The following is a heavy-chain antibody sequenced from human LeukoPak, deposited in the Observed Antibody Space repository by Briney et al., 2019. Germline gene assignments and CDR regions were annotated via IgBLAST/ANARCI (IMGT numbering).Heavy chain of an antibody. CDR3: AKDLGRDYGDYPDHNEKGSYYYYYGMDV. CDR2: ISYDGSNK. D-gene: IGHD4-17*01. J-gene: IGHJ6*02. CDR1: GFTFSSYG. V-gene: IGHV3-30*18. Sequence: QSGGSLRLSCAASGFTFSSYGMHWVRQAPGKGLEWVAVISYDGSNKYYADSVKGRFTISRDNSKNTLYLQMNSLRAEDTAVYYCAKDLGRDYGDYPDHNEKGSYYYYYGMDVWAKGPRSPSP.